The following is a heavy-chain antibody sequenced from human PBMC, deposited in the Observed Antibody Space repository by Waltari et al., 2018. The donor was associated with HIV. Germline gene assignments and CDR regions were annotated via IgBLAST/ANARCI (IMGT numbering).Heavy chain of an antibody. CDR2: ISGTGDHT. D-gene: IGHD6-13*01. CDR3: ARHSSSHPYYYAMDV. J-gene: IGHJ6*02. CDR1: GFSFVTYA. Sequence: EVQLLASGGGLVQPGQSLRISCTVSGFSFVTYAMVWVRQAPGKGLEWVSAISGTGDHTFYADSVKGRFTISRDNSKRTLYLQMNSLRAEDTALYYCARHSSSHPYYYAMDVWGQGTTVTVSS. V-gene: IGHV3-23*01.